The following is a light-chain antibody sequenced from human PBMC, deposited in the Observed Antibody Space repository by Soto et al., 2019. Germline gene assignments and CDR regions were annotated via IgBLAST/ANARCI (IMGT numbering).Light chain of an antibody. CDR3: QQYDNLPGLT. CDR2: AAS. Sequence: DIQMTQSPSSLSASVEDRVTITCRASQGITNFLAWYQQKPGKLPKLLIYAASTLQSGVPSRFSGSGSGTDFTLTISSLQPEDVATYYCQQYDNLPGLTFGGGTKVEIK. J-gene: IGKJ4*01. V-gene: IGKV1-27*01. CDR1: QGITNF.